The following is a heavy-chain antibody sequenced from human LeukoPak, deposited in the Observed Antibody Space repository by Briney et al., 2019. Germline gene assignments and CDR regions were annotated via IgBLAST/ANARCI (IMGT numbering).Heavy chain of an antibody. Sequence: GGSLRLSCAASGFTFTNFGMKWVRQAPGKGLEWVADISGGGEHTFYADSVKGRFTISRDNSKDTLHLQMSILRPEDTALYYCASGPYSSSYFASWGQGTMVTVSS. V-gene: IGHV3-23*01. CDR1: GFTFTNFG. CDR3: ASGPYSSSYFAS. CDR2: ISGGGEHT. D-gene: IGHD6-13*01. J-gene: IGHJ4*02.